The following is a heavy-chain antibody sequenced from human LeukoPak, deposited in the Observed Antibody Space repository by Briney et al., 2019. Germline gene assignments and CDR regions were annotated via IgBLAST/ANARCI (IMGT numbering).Heavy chain of an antibody. CDR1: GYTFTGYY. Sequence: ASVKVSCKASGYTFTGYYMHWVRQAPGQGLEWMGWINPNSGGTNYAQKFQGRVTMTRDTSISTAYMELSRLRSDDTAVYYCALINWNDVYWFDPWGQGTLVTVSS. CDR2: INPNSGGT. V-gene: IGHV1-2*02. D-gene: IGHD1-20*01. J-gene: IGHJ5*02. CDR3: ALINWNDVYWFDP.